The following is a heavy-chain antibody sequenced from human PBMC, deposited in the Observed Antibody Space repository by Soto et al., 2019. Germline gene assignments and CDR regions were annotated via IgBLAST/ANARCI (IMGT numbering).Heavy chain of an antibody. CDR3: ARGQYADYYYMDV. D-gene: IGHD2-2*01. V-gene: IGHV3-21*01. Sequence: EVQLVESGGGLVKPGGSLRLSCVVSGFTFSSYRMNWVRQAPGKGLEWVSSISSSSSYIHNADSGKGRFTISRDNAKNSVYLQMTSLRAEDTAVYYCARGQYADYYYMDVWGKGTTVTVSS. J-gene: IGHJ6*03. CDR2: ISSSSSYI. CDR1: GFTFSSYR.